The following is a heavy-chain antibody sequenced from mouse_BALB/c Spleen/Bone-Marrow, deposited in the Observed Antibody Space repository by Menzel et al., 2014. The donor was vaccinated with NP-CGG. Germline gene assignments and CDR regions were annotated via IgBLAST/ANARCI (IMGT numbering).Heavy chain of an antibody. J-gene: IGHJ3*01. Sequence: QVQLQQPGAEFVKPGASVKLSCMASGYTFTTYWMHWVKQRPGQGLEWIGQIDPSDSYTNYSQKFKGKATLTVDKSSSTAYMQLSSLSSEDSAVYYCARGGDNYAWFPYWGQGTLVTVSA. CDR3: ARGGDNYAWFPY. D-gene: IGHD1-3*01. CDR2: IDPSDSYT. CDR1: GYTFTTYW. V-gene: IGHV1-69*02.